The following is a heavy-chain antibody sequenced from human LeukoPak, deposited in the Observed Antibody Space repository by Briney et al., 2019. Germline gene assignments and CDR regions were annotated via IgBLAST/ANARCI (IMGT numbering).Heavy chain of an antibody. CDR1: GFTFSSYS. V-gene: IGHV3-21*01. Sequence: GGSLRLSCAASGFTFSSYSMTWVRQAPGKGLEWVSSISSSSSYIYYADSVKGRFTISRDNAKNSLYLQMNSLRAEDTAVYYCARVNSGYDFGYYYYMDVWGKGTTVTVSS. D-gene: IGHD5-12*01. CDR2: ISSSSSYI. J-gene: IGHJ6*03. CDR3: ARVNSGYDFGYYYYMDV.